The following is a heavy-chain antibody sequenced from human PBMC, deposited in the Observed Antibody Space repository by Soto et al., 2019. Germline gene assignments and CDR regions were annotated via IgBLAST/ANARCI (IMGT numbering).Heavy chain of an antibody. CDR2: ISSSSSYI. Sequence: PGGSLRLSCAASGFTFSSYSMNWVRQAPGKGLEWVSSISSSSSYIYYADSVKGRFTISRDNAKNSLYLQMNSLRAEVTAVYYCARDLSAYSSGWLVDYWGQGTLVTVSS. CDR1: GFTFSSYS. CDR3: ARDLSAYSSGWLVDY. J-gene: IGHJ4*02. D-gene: IGHD6-19*01. V-gene: IGHV3-21*01.